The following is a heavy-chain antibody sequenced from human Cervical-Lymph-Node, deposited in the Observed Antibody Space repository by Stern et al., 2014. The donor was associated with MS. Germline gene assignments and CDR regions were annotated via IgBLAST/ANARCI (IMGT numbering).Heavy chain of an antibody. D-gene: IGHD5-24*01. CDR2: ITPIFGTA. V-gene: IGHV1-69*01. CDR3: ARGKRWLQLGFDY. Sequence: VQLVESEAEVKKPGSSVKVSCKASGGTFSSNAINWGRQAPGQGLERMGGITPIFGTANYAQKFQGRVTITADESTSTAYMELSSLRSEDTAVYYCARGKRWLQLGFDYWGQGTLVTVSS. CDR1: GGTFSSNA. J-gene: IGHJ4*02.